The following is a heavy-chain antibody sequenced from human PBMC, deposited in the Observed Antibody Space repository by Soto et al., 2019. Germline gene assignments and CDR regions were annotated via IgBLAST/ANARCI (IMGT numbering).Heavy chain of an antibody. CDR1: GDSVSSDTY. D-gene: IGHD3-10*01. J-gene: IGHJ3*02. CDR2: MYYSGNT. V-gene: IGHV4-31*11. Sequence: PSETLSLTCAVSGDSVSSDTYWSWIRQHPGKGLEWIWYMYYSGNTYYNPSLKSRISISIDTSKNQFSLKMTSVTAADTAVYYCARGSLASGRGSSSAFHIWGQGTLVTVSS. CDR3: ARGSLASGRGSSSAFHI.